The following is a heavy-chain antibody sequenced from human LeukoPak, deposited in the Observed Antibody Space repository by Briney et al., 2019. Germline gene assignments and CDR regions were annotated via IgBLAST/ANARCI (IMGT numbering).Heavy chain of an antibody. D-gene: IGHD5-18*01. CDR1: GGSISSGDRY. CDR3: ARDSYSYGYGGFDY. Sequence: SQTLSLTCTVSGGSISSGDRYWSWIRQSPGEGLEWIGYIYSTGNTYYNPSLKSRVIISVDTSKNQFSLKLNSVTAADTAVYYCARDSYSYGYGGFDYWGQGILVTVSS. CDR2: IYSTGNT. V-gene: IGHV4-30-4*01. J-gene: IGHJ4*02.